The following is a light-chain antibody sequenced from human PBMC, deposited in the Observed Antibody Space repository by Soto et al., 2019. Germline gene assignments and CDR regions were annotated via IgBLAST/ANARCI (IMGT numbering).Light chain of an antibody. J-gene: IGKJ1*01. CDR3: LQDHSYPWT. V-gene: IGKV1-6*01. Sequence: AIQLTQSPSSLSASVGDRVSITCRASQGIRNDLGWYQHKPGKAPKLLLHGASSLQSGVPSRFSGSASGTEFTHTISSLQPEDLTSYYCLQDHSYPWTFGQGTKVEI. CDR1: QGIRND. CDR2: GAS.